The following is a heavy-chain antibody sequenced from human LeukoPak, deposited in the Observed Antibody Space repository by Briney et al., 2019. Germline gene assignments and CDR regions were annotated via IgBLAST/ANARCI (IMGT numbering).Heavy chain of an antibody. CDR1: GFTFSSYA. CDR3: AKAPWGDYVPDFDY. Sequence: GGSLRLSCAASGFTFSSYAMSWVRQAPGKGLEWVSAISGSGGSTYYADSVKGRFTISRDNSKNTLYLQVNSLRAEDTAVYYCAKAPWGDYVPDFDYWGQGTLVTVSS. CDR2: ISGSGGST. J-gene: IGHJ4*02. V-gene: IGHV3-23*01. D-gene: IGHD4-17*01.